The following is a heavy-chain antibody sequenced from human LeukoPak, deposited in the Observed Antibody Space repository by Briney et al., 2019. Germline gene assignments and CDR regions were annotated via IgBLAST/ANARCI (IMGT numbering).Heavy chain of an antibody. CDR1: GFSFCNYA. J-gene: IGHJ6*03. Sequence: GGYLCITCEVSGFSFCNYAMRWDRQAQGKGWVWVSVLSPTVHHTSTEDSLRGRFTISRDNSKTPLYLQMNSLRAEDTALYYCAKDGSWGDYYFYFYIDVWGKGTTVTVSS. CDR3: AKDGSWGDYYFYFYIDV. CDR2: LSPTVHHT. V-gene: IGHV3-23*01. D-gene: IGHD3-16*01.